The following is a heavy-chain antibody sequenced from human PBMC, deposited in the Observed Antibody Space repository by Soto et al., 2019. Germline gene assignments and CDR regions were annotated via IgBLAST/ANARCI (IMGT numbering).Heavy chain of an antibody. CDR3: ARRGYCTQGGCYNGMDV. Sequence: QVQLQESGPGLVKPSGTLSLTCAVSGGSISSSNWWSWVRQPPGKGLEWIVEIYHSGSTNYNPSLKSPTTSSVEKSKNQFSLKLSSVTAADTAVYYCARRGYCTQGGCYNGMDVWGQGTTVTVSS. CDR2: IYHSGST. D-gene: IGHD2-8*01. V-gene: IGHV4-4*02. CDR1: GGSISSSNW. J-gene: IGHJ6*02.